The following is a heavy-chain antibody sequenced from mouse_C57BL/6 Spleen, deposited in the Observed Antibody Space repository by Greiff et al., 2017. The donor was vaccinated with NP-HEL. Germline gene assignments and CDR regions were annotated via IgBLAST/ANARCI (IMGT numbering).Heavy chain of an antibody. D-gene: IGHD2-5*01. J-gene: IGHJ4*01. CDR1: GYTFTSYW. Sequence: QVQLKQPGAELVMPGASVKLSCKASGYTFTSYWMHWVKQRPGQGLEWIGEIDPSDSYTNYNQKFKGKSTLTVDKSSSTAYMQLSSLTSEDSAVYYCARDSNYCMDYWGQGTSVTVSS. CDR3: ARDSNYCMDY. CDR2: IDPSDSYT. V-gene: IGHV1-69*01.